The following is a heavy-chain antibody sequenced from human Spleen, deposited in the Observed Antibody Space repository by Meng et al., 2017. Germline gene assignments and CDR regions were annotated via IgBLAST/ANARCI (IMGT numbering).Heavy chain of an antibody. CDR2: IDPKSDNT. V-gene: IGHV1-2*06. D-gene: IGHD6-13*01. J-gene: IGHJ4*02. CDR3: ARDEDISAAGYLLGDF. CDR1: GYTFGAYW. Sequence: EVRKLGASVKGACKVSGYTFGAYWIQWVRQAPGQGLEWMGRIDPKSDNTHYAQKFQGRVTMTRDTSISTAYMELSGLRSDDTAVYYCARDEDISAAGYLLGDFWGQGTLVTVSS.